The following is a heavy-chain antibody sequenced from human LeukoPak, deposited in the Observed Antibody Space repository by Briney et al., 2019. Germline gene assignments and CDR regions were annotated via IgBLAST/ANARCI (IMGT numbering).Heavy chain of an antibody. CDR2: IYYSGST. J-gene: IGHJ4*02. CDR1: GGSISSYY. D-gene: IGHD2-21*01. V-gene: IGHV4-59*08. Sequence: SETLSLTCTVSGGSISSYYWSWIRQPPGKGLEWIGYIYYSGSTNYNPSLKSRVTISVDTSKNQFSLKLSSVTAADTAVYYCARLNKGGDYYFDYWGQGTLVTVSS. CDR3: ARLNKGGDYYFDY.